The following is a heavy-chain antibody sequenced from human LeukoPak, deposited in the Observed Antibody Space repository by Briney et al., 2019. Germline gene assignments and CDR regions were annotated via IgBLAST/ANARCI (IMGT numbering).Heavy chain of an antibody. CDR3: ARGTTMIVVVISHDAFDI. CDR2: IYYSGST. CDR1: GGSISSGDYY. V-gene: IGHV4-30-4*01. D-gene: IGHD3-22*01. Sequence: SQTLSLTCTVSGGSISSGDYYWSWIRQPPGKGLEWIGYIYYSGSTYYNPSLKSRVTISVDTSKNQFSLKLSSVTAADTAVYYCARGTTMIVVVISHDAFDIWGQGTVVTVSS. J-gene: IGHJ3*02.